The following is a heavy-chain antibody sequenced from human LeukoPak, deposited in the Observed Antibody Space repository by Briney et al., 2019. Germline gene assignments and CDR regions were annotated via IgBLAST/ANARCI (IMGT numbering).Heavy chain of an antibody. J-gene: IGHJ3*02. CDR1: GYTFTSYY. CDR3: ARDTPGYCSSTSCFDAFDI. CDR2: INPNTGGT. Sequence: ASVKVSCKASGYTFTSYYMHWVRQAPGQGLEWMGWINPNTGGTNYAQKFQGRVTMTRDTSISTAYMELSSLRSEDTAVYYCARDTPGYCSSTSCFDAFDIWGQGTMVTVSS. D-gene: IGHD2-2*01. V-gene: IGHV1-2*02.